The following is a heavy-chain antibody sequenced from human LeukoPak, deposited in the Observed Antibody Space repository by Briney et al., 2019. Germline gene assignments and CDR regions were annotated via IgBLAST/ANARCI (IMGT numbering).Heavy chain of an antibody. V-gene: IGHV1-46*01. CDR2: INPSGGST. J-gene: IGHJ4*02. CDR3: ASSGSGWYSLGY. CDR1: GYTFTSYY. D-gene: IGHD6-19*01. Sequence: ASVKVPCKASGYTFTSYYMHWVRQAPGQGLEWMGIINPSGGSTSYAQKFQGRVTMTRDTSTSTVYMELSSLRSEDTAVYYCASSGSGWYSLGYWGQGTLVTVSS.